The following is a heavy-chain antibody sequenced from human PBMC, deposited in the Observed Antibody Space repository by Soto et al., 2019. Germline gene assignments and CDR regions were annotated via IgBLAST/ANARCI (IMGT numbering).Heavy chain of an antibody. CDR1: GFTFSSYW. CDR2: IKEDGSAK. D-gene: IGHD6-19*01. J-gene: IGHJ4*01. V-gene: IGHV3-7*01. Sequence: VQVEESGGGMVQPGGPLGLSFAASGFTFSSYWMSWVRQAPGKGLEWVANIKEDGSAKYYVDSVRGRFLISRDNAKNSLYLQTNSLRPEDTAVYFCARVAYTTGWIFDYWGQGTLVTVSS. CDR3: ARVAYTTGWIFDY.